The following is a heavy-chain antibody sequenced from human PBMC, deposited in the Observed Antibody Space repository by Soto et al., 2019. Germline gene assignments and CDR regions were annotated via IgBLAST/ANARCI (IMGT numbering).Heavy chain of an antibody. CDR3: ASTGYYYYGMDV. CDR2: IYYSGST. V-gene: IGHV4-39*01. CDR1: GGSISSSSYY. Sequence: PAETLSLTCAVSGGSISSSSYYWVWIRQPPGKGLEWIGSIYYSGSTYYNPSLKSRVTISVDTSKNQFSLKLSSVTAADTAVYYCASTGYYYYGMDVWGQGTTVTVSS. J-gene: IGHJ6*02.